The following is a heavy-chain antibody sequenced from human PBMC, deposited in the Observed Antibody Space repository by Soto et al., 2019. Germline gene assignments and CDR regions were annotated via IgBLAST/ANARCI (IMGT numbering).Heavy chain of an antibody. CDR3: TKPRSSLQWPPFDP. V-gene: IGHV1-3*01. CDR2: INAGNGNT. CDR1: GYTFTTYA. Sequence: GASVKVSCKGSGYTFTTYAVQWVRQAPGQRLEWMGWINAGNGNTKYSQKFQGRVSITRDISATTAYMELSSLRSEDTAVYYCTKPRSSLQWPPFDPWGHGTQVTVPS. D-gene: IGHD6-19*01. J-gene: IGHJ5*02.